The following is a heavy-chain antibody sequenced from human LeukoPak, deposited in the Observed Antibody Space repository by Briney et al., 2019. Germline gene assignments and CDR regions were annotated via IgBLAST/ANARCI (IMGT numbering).Heavy chain of an antibody. J-gene: IGHJ6*03. CDR1: GDSVSSNSAA. Sequence: SQTLSLTCAISGDSVSSNSAAWNWIRQSPSRGLEWLGRTYYRSKWHNDYAVSVKSRITINPDTSKNQFSLQLNSATPEDTAVYYCARGEYSSSGHYYYYYYYMDVWGKGTTVTVSS. CDR3: ARGEYSSSGHYYYYYYYMDV. V-gene: IGHV6-1*01. D-gene: IGHD6-6*01. CDR2: TYYRSKWHN.